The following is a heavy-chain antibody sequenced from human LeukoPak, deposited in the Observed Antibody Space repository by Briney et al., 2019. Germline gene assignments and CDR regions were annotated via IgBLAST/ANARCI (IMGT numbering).Heavy chain of an antibody. V-gene: IGHV1-69*05. D-gene: IGHD7-27*01. CDR1: GGSFSSYA. J-gene: IGHJ6*03. CDR2: IIPIFGTA. Sequence: GASVNVSCKASGGSFSSYAISWVRQAPGQGVEGMGGIIPIFGTANYAQKVQGRVTITTDESTSTAYMELSSLRSEDTAVYYCARGTLTGESWYYYYMDVWGKGTTVTVSS. CDR3: ARGTLTGESWYYYYMDV.